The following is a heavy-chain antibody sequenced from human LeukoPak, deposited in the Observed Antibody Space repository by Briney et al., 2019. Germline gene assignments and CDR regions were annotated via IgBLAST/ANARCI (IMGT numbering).Heavy chain of an antibody. V-gene: IGHV1-2*02. Sequence: ASVKVSCKASGYTFTGYYIHWVRQAPGQGLQWMGWISPNSGGTKYAQKFQGRVTMTRDTSISAAYMELSSLTSYDTAVYYCATKSSGYFMYWGQGILVTVSS. CDR2: ISPNSGGT. CDR1: GYTFTGYY. J-gene: IGHJ4*02. CDR3: ATKSSGYFMY. D-gene: IGHD3-3*01.